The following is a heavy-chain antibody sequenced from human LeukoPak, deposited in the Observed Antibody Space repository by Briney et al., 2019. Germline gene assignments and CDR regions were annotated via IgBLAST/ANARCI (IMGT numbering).Heavy chain of an antibody. V-gene: IGHV4-59*01. Sequence: SETLSLTCTVSGGSIRSYYWSWIRQPPGKGLECIGYIYYSGSTNYNPSLKSRVTISVDTSKNQFSLKLSSVTAADTAVYYCARDRGGEFGYWGQGTLVTVSS. CDR3: ARDRGGEFGY. CDR1: GGSIRSYY. CDR2: IYYSGST. D-gene: IGHD2-21*01. J-gene: IGHJ4*02.